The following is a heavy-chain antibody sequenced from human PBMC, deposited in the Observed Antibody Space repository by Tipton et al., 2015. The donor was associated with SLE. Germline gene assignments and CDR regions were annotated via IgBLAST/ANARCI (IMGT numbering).Heavy chain of an antibody. CDR3: ASVRTGDEAFDI. J-gene: IGHJ3*02. CDR1: GGSFSGYY. Sequence: TLSLTCAVYGGSFSGYYWSCIRQPPGKGLEWIGEINHSGNTNYNPSHKSRVTISVDTSKTQFSLKLSSVTAADTAVYYCASVRTGDEAFDIWGQGTMVTVSS. D-gene: IGHD7-27*01. CDR2: INHSGNT. V-gene: IGHV4-34*01.